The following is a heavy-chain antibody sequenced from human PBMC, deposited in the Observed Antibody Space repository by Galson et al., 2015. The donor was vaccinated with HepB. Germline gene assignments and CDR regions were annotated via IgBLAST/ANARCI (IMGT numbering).Heavy chain of an antibody. CDR3: ATAMSSSSPFDY. V-gene: IGHV1-3*01. J-gene: IGHJ4*02. Sequence: SVKVSCKASGYTFTSYAMHWVRQAPGQRLEWMGWINAGNGNTKYSQKFQGRVTITRDTSASTAYMELSSLRSEDTAVYYCATAMSSSSPFDYWGQGTLVTVSS. D-gene: IGHD6-6*01. CDR2: INAGNGNT. CDR1: GYTFTSYA.